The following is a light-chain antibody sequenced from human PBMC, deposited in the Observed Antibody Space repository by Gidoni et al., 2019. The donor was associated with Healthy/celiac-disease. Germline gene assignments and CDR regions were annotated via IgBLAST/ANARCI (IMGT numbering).Light chain of an antibody. Sequence: EIVMTQSPATLSVSPGERATLPCRASQSVSSNLAWSQQKPGQAPRLLIYGASTRATGIPARFSCSGSGTEFTLTISSLQSEDFAVYYCQQYNNWPPWTFGQGTKVEIK. J-gene: IGKJ1*01. V-gene: IGKV3-15*01. CDR3: QQYNNWPPWT. CDR1: QSVSSN. CDR2: GAS.